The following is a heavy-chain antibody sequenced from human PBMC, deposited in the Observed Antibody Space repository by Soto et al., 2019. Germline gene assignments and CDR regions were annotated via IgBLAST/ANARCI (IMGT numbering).Heavy chain of an antibody. CDR1: GYSFINYY. CDR3: ARPPGYISDWYYFDL. CDR2: ISPKSGGT. D-gene: IGHD3-9*01. Sequence: SVKVSCRASGYSFINYYMHWVRQAPVQGFEWMGRISPKSGGTNYSQKFQGRVSLTWDTSLNTAYMELSSLMSEDTAVYYCARPPGYISDWYYFDLWGQGTQVTVSS. V-gene: IGHV1-2*02. J-gene: IGHJ4*02.